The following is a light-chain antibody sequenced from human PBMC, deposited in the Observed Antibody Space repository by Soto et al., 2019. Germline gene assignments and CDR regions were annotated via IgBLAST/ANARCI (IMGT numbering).Light chain of an antibody. CDR3: QQSRSTPHT. Sequence: IQMTQSPTSLSASVGDRVTITCRASQNIGTYLVWYQQQPGRAPKLLIYDTSTLEGGVSSRFSGSGSGTDFTLTISSLQPQDLATYFCQQSRSTPHTFGGGTKVDIK. CDR2: DTS. J-gene: IGKJ4*01. V-gene: IGKV1-39*01. CDR1: QNIGTY.